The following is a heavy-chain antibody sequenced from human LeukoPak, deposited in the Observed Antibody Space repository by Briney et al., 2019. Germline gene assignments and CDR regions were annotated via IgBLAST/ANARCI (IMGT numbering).Heavy chain of an antibody. Sequence: ASVEVSCKVSGYTLTELSTHWVRQAPGKGLEWMGGFDPEDGETIYAQKFQGRVTMTEDTSTDTAYMELSSLRSEDTAVYYCATSQSYNWNFAVYYFDYWGQGTLVTVSS. CDR3: ATSQSYNWNFAVYYFDY. CDR1: GYTLTELS. D-gene: IGHD1-7*01. V-gene: IGHV1-24*01. CDR2: FDPEDGET. J-gene: IGHJ4*02.